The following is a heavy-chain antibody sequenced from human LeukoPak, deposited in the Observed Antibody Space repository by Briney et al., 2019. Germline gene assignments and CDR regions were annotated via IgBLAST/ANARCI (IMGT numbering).Heavy chain of an antibody. D-gene: IGHD3-22*01. J-gene: IGHJ1*01. V-gene: IGHV3-21*04. Sequence: GGSLRLSCAASGFTFSSYSMNWVRQAPGKGLEWVSSITSSGRYIYYADSVKGRFTISRDNSKNTLYLQMNSLRAEDTAVYYCAKEYMIAEYFQHWGQGTLVTVSS. CDR3: AKEYMIAEYFQH. CDR1: GFTFSSYS. CDR2: ITSSGRYI.